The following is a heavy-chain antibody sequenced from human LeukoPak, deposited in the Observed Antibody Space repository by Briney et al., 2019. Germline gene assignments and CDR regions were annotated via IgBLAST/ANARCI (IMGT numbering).Heavy chain of an antibody. CDR1: GGSISSDFYS. CDR2: FSHSGIT. V-gene: IGHV4-30-2*01. J-gene: IGHJ5*02. Sequence: PSETLSLTCAVPGGSISSDFYSWSWIRQPPGKGLEWIGDFSHSGITFYNPSLKSRVTMSVDRSKDQFSLRLNSVTAADTAVYYCARDMRGCSSTSCYRWFDPWGQGTLVTVSS. CDR3: ARDMRGCSSTSCYRWFDP. D-gene: IGHD2-2*01.